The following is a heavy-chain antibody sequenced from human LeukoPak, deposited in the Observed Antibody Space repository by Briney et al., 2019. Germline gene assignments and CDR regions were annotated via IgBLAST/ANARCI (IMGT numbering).Heavy chain of an antibody. Sequence: PSETLSLTCSVSGGSISRYHWSWIRQPPGKGLEWIGYILYSGYTSYNPSLKSRVTISVDTSNNQVSLILNSVNAADTAVYYCAKDRYGDYEAPFHYYMDAWGRGTTVTVSS. J-gene: IGHJ6*03. CDR3: AKDRYGDYEAPFHYYMDA. V-gene: IGHV4-59*01. CDR2: ILYSGYT. CDR1: GGSISRYH. D-gene: IGHD5-12*01.